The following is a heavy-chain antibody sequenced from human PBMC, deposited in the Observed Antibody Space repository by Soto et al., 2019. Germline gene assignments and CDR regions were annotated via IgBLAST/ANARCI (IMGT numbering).Heavy chain of an antibody. V-gene: IGHV3-11*05. CDR2: ISTSSSYT. J-gene: IGHJ4*02. Sequence: QVQLVESGGGMVKPGGSLRLSCAASGFTFSDYNMNWIRQAPGKGLEWVSYISTSSSYTDYADSVKGRFTISRDNAKNSLYLPMNSLRAEDTAVYYCARDRTLVRGTRREYYFDYWGQGTLVTVSS. D-gene: IGHD3-10*01. CDR1: GFTFSDYN. CDR3: ARDRTLVRGTRREYYFDY.